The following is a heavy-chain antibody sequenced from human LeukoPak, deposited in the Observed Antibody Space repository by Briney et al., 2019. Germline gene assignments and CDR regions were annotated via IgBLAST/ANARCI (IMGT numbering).Heavy chain of an antibody. CDR3: ARSRWLQFIDY. J-gene: IGHJ4*02. CDR1: GFTFSSYA. V-gene: IGHV3-30-3*01. D-gene: IGHD5-24*01. CDR2: ISYDGSNK. Sequence: GRSLRLSCAASGFTFSSYAMHWVRQAPGKGLEWVAVISYDGSNKYYADSVKGRFTISRDNSKNTLYLQMNSLRAEDTAVYYCARSRWLQFIDYWGQGTLVTVSS.